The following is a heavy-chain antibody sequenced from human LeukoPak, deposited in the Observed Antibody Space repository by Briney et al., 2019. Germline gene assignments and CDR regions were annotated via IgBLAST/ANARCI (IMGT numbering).Heavy chain of an antibody. Sequence: GGSLRLSCAVSGLTFSSSWLDWVRQAPGKGLEWVASINPDGNKKYSADSVKGRFTISRDNAENSLYLQMNSLRVEDTAFYYCARDLAYSRLDYWGQGTLVTVSS. J-gene: IGHJ4*02. CDR3: ARDLAYSRLDY. D-gene: IGHD5-18*01. CDR2: INPDGNKK. V-gene: IGHV3-7*01. CDR1: GLTFSSSW.